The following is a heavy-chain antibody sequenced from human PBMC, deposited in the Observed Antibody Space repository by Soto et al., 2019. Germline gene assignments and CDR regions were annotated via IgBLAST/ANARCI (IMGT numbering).Heavy chain of an antibody. Sequence: SETLSLTCTVSGDSISSSSYYWGWIRQPPGKGLEWIGNINYSGSTYYNPSLQSRVTTSVDTSKNQFSLKLSSVTAADTAVYYCARAYGGYADYWGQGALVT. CDR3: ARAYGGYADY. CDR1: GDSISSSSYY. J-gene: IGHJ4*02. CDR2: INYSGST. D-gene: IGHD5-12*01. V-gene: IGHV4-39*07.